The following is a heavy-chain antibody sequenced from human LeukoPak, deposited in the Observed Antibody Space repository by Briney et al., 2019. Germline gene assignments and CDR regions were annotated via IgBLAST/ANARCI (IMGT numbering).Heavy chain of an antibody. J-gene: IGHJ3*02. D-gene: IGHD2-2*02. CDR2: INHSGST. CDR1: GGSFSGYY. V-gene: IGHV4-34*01. Sequence: SETLSLTCAVYGGSFSGYYWSWIRQPPGKGLEWIGEINHSGSTNYNPSLKSRVAISVDTSKNQFSLKLSSVTAADTAVYYCARSRYQLLYQPRALDIWGQGTMVTVSS. CDR3: ARSRYQLLYQPRALDI.